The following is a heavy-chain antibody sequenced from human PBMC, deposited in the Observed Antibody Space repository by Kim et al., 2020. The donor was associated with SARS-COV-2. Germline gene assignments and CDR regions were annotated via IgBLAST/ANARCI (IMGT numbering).Heavy chain of an antibody. Sequence: SVKVSCKASGGTFSSYAINWVRQAPGQGLEWMGGIIPIFGTANYAQKFQGRVTIIADESTSTAYMELSSLRSEDTAVYYCALWFGELSFDYWGQGTLVTVSS. D-gene: IGHD3-10*01. CDR3: ALWFGELSFDY. CDR2: IIPIFGTA. V-gene: IGHV1-69*13. CDR1: GGTFSSYA. J-gene: IGHJ4*02.